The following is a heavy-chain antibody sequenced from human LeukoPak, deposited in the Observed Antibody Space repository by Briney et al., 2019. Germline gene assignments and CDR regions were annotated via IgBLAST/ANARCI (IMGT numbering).Heavy chain of an antibody. Sequence: TSETLSLTCTVSGGSISSYYWSWIRQPPGKGLEWIGYIYYSGSTNYNPSLKSRVTISVDTSKNQFSLKLSSVTAADTAVYYCARARGDIVLMVYADNWFDPWGQGTLVTVSS. CDR1: GGSISSYY. CDR3: ARARGDIVLMVYADNWFDP. CDR2: IYYSGST. V-gene: IGHV4-59*01. J-gene: IGHJ5*02. D-gene: IGHD2-8*01.